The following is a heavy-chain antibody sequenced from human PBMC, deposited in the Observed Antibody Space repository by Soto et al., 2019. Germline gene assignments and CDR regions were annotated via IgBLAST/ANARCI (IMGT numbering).Heavy chain of an antibody. V-gene: IGHV4-30-4*01. CDR3: ARVIATRPTYFDY. CDR1: GGSISSGDYY. J-gene: IGHJ4*02. CDR2: IYYSGST. Sequence: QVQLQESGPGLVKPSQTLSLTCTVSGGSISSGDYYWSWIRQPPGKGLEWIGYIYYSGSTYYNPSLKSRVTRSVDTSKNQFYMKLSSVTAADTAVYYCARVIATRPTYFDYWGQGTLVTVSA. D-gene: IGHD6-6*01.